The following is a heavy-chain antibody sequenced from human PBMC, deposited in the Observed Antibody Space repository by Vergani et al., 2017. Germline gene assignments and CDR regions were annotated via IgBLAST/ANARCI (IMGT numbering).Heavy chain of an antibody. CDR1: GFTFSSYA. CDR2: ISGSGGST. J-gene: IGHJ5*02. CDR3: AKDLKDCSSTSCYPYTWFDP. V-gene: IGHV3-23*01. Sequence: EVQLLESGGGLVQPGGSLRLSCAASGFTFSSYAMSWVRQAPGKGLEWVSAISGSGGSTYYADSVKGRFTISRDNSKNTLYLQMNSLRAEDTAVYYCAKDLKDCSSTSCYPYTWFDPWGQGTLVTVSS. D-gene: IGHD2-2*01.